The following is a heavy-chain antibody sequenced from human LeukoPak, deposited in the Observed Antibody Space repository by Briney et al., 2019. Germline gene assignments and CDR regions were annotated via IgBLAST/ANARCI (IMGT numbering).Heavy chain of an antibody. CDR1: GYTFTSYS. CDR3: ARDKRGTWFGELYYAFDI. Sequence: GASVKVSCKASGYTFTSYSISWVRQAPGQGLEWMGWISAYNGNTNYAQKLQGRVTMTTDTSTSTAYMELRSLRSDDTAVYYCARDKRGTWFGELYYAFDIWGQGTMVTVSS. V-gene: IGHV1-18*01. CDR2: ISAYNGNT. D-gene: IGHD3-10*01. J-gene: IGHJ3*02.